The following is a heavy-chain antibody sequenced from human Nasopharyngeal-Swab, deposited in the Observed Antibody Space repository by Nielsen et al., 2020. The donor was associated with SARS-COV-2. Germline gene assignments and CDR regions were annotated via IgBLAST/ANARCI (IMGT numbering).Heavy chain of an antibody. D-gene: IGHD1-26*01. V-gene: IGHV3-9*01. Sequence: SLKIPCAASGFTFDDYAMHWVRQAPGKGLEWVSGINWNSGRLGYADSVKGRFTISRDNAKNSLYLQMNSLRPEDTALYYCAKDPARIVGAPTAAFDFWGQGTLVTVSS. CDR1: GFTFDDYA. J-gene: IGHJ4*02. CDR2: INWNSGRL. CDR3: AKDPARIVGAPTAAFDF.